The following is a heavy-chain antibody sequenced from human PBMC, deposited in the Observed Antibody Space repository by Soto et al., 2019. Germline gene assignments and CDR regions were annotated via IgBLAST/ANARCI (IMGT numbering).Heavy chain of an antibody. D-gene: IGHD7-27*01. J-gene: IGHJ4*02. V-gene: IGHV3-23*01. CDR3: AKVTGGRQQPSSFDY. CDR1: GFTFSSYA. Sequence: SLRLSCAASGFTFSSYAMSWVRQAPGKGLEWVSAISGSGGSTYYADSVKGRFTISRDNSKNTLYLQMNSLRAEDTAVYYCAKVTGGRQQPSSFDYWGPGTLVPVSS. CDR2: ISGSGGST.